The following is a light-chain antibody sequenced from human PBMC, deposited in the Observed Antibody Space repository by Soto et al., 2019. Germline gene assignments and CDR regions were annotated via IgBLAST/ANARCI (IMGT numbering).Light chain of an antibody. J-gene: IGKJ1*01. CDR3: QHYDRWT. CDR1: QSVSSK. Sequence: VMTQSPATLSVSPGERATLSCRASQSVSSKLAWYQQKNCQARRLLIYGSSTMATGIPDRFSGSASGTDFTIXISRPEPEDFAVYYWQHYDRWTFGQATKVDIK. V-gene: IGKV3-15*01. CDR2: GSS.